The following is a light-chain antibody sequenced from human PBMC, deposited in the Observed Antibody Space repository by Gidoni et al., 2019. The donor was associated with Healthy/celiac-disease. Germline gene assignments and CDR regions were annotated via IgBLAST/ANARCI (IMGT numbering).Light chain of an antibody. V-gene: IGKV1-39*01. Sequence: IQMTQYPSSLSAYVGDRVTITCRASQSISSYLNWYQQKPGKAPKLLIYAASSLQSGVPSRFSGSGSGTDFTLTISSLQPEDFATYYCQQSYSTPYTFXQXTKLDIK. CDR3: QQSYSTPYT. J-gene: IGKJ2*01. CDR2: AAS. CDR1: QSISSY.